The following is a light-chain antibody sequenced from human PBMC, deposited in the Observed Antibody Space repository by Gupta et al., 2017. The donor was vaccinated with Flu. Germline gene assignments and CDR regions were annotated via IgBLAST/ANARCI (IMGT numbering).Light chain of an antibody. V-gene: IGLV2-23*02. CDR1: ASDVGSHDL. CDR2: DVT. CDR3: SSYAGSGIVI. Sequence: SIAISCTGSASDVGSHDLVSWFQQYPGKAPKLVLFDVTKRPSGVPSRFFGTKSGSVASLRISGLQTEDEADYFCSSYAGSGIVIFGGGTKLTVL. J-gene: IGLJ2*01.